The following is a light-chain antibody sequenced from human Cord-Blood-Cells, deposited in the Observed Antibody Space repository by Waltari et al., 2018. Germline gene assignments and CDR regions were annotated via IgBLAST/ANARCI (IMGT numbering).Light chain of an antibody. CDR3: QSADSSGTWV. Sequence: SYELTQPPSVSVSPGQTARITCSGDALPKPYAYWYQQKPGQAPVPVVYNDSERPSGIPERFSGSSSGTTVTLTSSGVQAEDEADYYCQSADSSGTWVFGGGTKLTVL. J-gene: IGLJ3*02. V-gene: IGLV3-25*02. CDR1: ALPKPY. CDR2: NDS.